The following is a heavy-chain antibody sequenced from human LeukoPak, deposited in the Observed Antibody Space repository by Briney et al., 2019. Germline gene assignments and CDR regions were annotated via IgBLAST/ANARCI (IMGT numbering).Heavy chain of an antibody. J-gene: IGHJ4*02. V-gene: IGHV1-18*01. CDR1: GYTFTSYG. CDR3: ARGPQTNIVVVPAVIDY. Sequence: ASVKVSCKASGYTFTSYGISWVRQAPGQGLEWMGWISAYNGNTNYAQKLQGRVTMTTDTSTSTAYMELRSLRSDDTAVYYCARGPQTNIVVVPAVIDYWGQGTLVTVSS. D-gene: IGHD2-2*01. CDR2: ISAYNGNT.